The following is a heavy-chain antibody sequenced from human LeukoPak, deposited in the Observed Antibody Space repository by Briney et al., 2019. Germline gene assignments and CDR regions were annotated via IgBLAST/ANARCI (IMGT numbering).Heavy chain of an antibody. Sequence: ASVKVSCKASGYTFTGYYMHWVRQAPGQGREWMGWINPNSGGTNYAQKFQGRVTMTRDTSISTAYMELSRLRSYDTAVYYCARSGYCSSTSCYSFGTFYYWGQGTLVTVSS. J-gene: IGHJ4*02. CDR3: ARSGYCSSTSCYSFGTFYY. CDR1: GYTFTGYY. CDR2: INPNSGGT. V-gene: IGHV1-2*02. D-gene: IGHD2-2*02.